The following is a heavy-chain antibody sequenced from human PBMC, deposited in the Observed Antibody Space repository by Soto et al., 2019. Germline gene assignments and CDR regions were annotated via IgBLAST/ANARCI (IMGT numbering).Heavy chain of an antibody. Sequence: SETLSLTCAVYGGSFSGYYWSWIRQPPGKGLEWIGEINHSGSTNYNPSLKSRVTISVDTSKNQFSLKLSSVTAADTAVYYCASVIAAAGRALGYWGQGTLVTVSS. J-gene: IGHJ4*02. D-gene: IGHD6-13*01. V-gene: IGHV4-34*01. CDR2: INHSGST. CDR1: GGSFSGYY. CDR3: ASVIAAAGRALGY.